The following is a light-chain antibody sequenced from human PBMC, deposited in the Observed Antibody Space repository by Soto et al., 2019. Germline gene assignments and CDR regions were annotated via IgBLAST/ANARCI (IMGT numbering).Light chain of an antibody. V-gene: IGLV4-69*01. CDR1: SGHSSYA. CDR2: LNSDGSH. Sequence: QAVVTQSPSASASLGASVKLTCTLSSGHSSYAIAWHQQQPERGPRYLMKLNSDGSHNKGDGIPDRFSGSSSGAERYLTISNLQSEDEADYYCQTWATGLWVFGGGTKLTVL. J-gene: IGLJ3*02. CDR3: QTWATGLWV.